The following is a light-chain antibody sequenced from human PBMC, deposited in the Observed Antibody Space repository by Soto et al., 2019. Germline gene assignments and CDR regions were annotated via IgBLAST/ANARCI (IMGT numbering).Light chain of an antibody. CDR3: QQYNSYQYT. J-gene: IGKJ2*01. V-gene: IGKV1-5*01. Sequence: DIQLTQSPSTLSASVGDRVTITCRASQDIHIWLAWYQQKPGKAPRVLIHDASDLESGVPSRFSGSGSVTEFTLAISSLQPDDSASYYCQQYNSYQYTFGQGTKLEIK. CDR2: DAS. CDR1: QDIHIW.